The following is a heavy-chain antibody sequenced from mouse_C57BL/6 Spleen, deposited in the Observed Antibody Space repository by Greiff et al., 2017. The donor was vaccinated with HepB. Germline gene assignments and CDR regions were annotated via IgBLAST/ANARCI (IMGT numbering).Heavy chain of an antibody. CDR2: INPNNGGT. CDR3: AFTTVVATDFDV. V-gene: IGHV1-22*01. J-gene: IGHJ1*03. D-gene: IGHD1-1*01. CDR1: GYTFTDYN. Sequence: VQLKQSGPELVKPGASVKMSCKASGYTFTDYNMHWVKQSHGKSLEWIGYINPNNGGTSYNQKFKGKATLTVNKSSSTAYMELRSLTSEDSAVYYCAFTTVVATDFDVWGTGTTVTVSS.